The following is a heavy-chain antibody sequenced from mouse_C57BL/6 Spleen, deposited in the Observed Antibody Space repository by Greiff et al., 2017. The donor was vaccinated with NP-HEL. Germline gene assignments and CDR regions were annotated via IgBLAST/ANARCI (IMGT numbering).Heavy chain of an antibody. Sequence: VQLQQSGPELVKPGASVKISCKASGYSFTGYYMHWVKQSSEKSLEWIGEINPSTGGTSYNQKFKGKATLTVDKSSSTAYMQLKSLTSEDSAVYYCARGGYSNPFAYWGQGTLVTVSA. CDR2: INPSTGGT. V-gene: IGHV1-43*01. J-gene: IGHJ3*01. CDR1: GYSFTGYY. D-gene: IGHD2-5*01. CDR3: ARGGYSNPFAY.